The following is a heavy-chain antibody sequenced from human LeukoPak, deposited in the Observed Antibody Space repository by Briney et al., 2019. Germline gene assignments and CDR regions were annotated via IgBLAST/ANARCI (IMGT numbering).Heavy chain of an antibody. J-gene: IGHJ4*02. V-gene: IGHV3-23*01. Sequence: GGSLRLSCAASGFTFSNYAMSWVRQAPGKGLEWVSGISGSGGSTYYADSVKGRFTISRDNSKNTLFLQMNSLRAEDTAVYYCARDKFRHSYGSGSYSLGYWGQGTLVTVSS. CDR1: GFTFSNYA. CDR3: ARDKFRHSYGSGSYSLGY. CDR2: ISGSGGST. D-gene: IGHD3-10*01.